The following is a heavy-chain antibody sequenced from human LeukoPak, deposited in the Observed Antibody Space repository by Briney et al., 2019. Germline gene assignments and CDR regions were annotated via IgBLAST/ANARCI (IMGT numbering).Heavy chain of an antibody. CDR3: ARDKIVGATALDY. Sequence: GGSLRLSCAASGFTFSSYWMSWVRQAPGKGLEWVANIKQDGSEKYYVDSVKGRFTISRDNAKNSLYLEMNSLRAEDAGVYYCARDKIVGATALDYWGQGTLVTVSS. CDR2: IKQDGSEK. J-gene: IGHJ4*02. D-gene: IGHD1-26*01. CDR1: GFTFSSYW. V-gene: IGHV3-7*01.